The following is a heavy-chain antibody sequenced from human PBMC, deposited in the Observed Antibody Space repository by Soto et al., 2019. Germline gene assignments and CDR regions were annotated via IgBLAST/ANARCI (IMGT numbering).Heavy chain of an antibody. CDR2: ISGSGGST. J-gene: IGHJ4*02. CDR3: AKDWSSIAARQVFDY. Sequence: GGSLRLSCAASVFTFSSYAMSWVRQAPGKGLEWVSAISGSGGSTYYADSVKGRFTISRDNSKNTLYLQMNSLRAEDTAVYYCAKDWSSIAARQVFDYWGQGTLVTVSS. CDR1: VFTFSSYA. D-gene: IGHD6-6*01. V-gene: IGHV3-23*01.